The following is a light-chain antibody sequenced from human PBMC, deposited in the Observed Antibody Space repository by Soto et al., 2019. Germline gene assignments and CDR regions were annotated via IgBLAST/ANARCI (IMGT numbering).Light chain of an antibody. J-gene: IGLJ1*01. V-gene: IGLV2-14*03. CDR2: DVS. CDR1: SSDVGGYNY. Sequence: QSVLTQPASVSGSPGQSITISCTGTSSDVGGYNYVSWYQQHPGKAPKLMLSDVSNRPSGVSNRFSASKSGNTASLTISGLQTEDEADYYCLSYAPSSTYVFGTGTKLTVL. CDR3: LSYAPSSTYV.